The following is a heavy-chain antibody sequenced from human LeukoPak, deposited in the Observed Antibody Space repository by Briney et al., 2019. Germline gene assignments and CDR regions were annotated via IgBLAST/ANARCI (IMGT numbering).Heavy chain of an antibody. D-gene: IGHD6-6*01. V-gene: IGHV4-34*01. CDR1: GGSFSGYY. Sequence: PSETLSLTCAVYGGSFSGYYWSWIRQPPGKGLEWIGEINHSGSTNYNPSLKSRVTISVDTSKNQFSLKLSSVTAADTAVYYCARGREVAARPGFDYWGQGTLSPSPQ. J-gene: IGHJ4*02. CDR2: INHSGST. CDR3: ARGREVAARPGFDY.